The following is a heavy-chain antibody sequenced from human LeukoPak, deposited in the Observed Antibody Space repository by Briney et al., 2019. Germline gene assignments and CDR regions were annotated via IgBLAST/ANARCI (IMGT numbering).Heavy chain of an antibody. CDR1: GFTFSSYG. Sequence: SGGSLRLSCAASGFTFSSYGMHWVRQAPGKGLEWVAVIWYDGSNKYYADSVKGRFTISRDNSKNTLYLQMNSLRAEDTAVYYCARGQYHYGSGSSDAFDIWGQGTMVTVSS. CDR3: ARGQYHYGSGSSDAFDI. D-gene: IGHD3-10*01. CDR2: IWYDGSNK. J-gene: IGHJ3*02. V-gene: IGHV3-33*01.